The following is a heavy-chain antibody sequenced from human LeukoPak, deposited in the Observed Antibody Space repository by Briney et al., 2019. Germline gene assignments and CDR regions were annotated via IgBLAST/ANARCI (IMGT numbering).Heavy chain of an antibody. CDR1: VGSISTGSYY. CDR2: FYYTGST. Sequence: SETLSLTCTVSVGSISTGSYYWGWIRQPPGEGLEWIGRFYYTGSTYYNPSLKSRVTIYGDTSKNQFSLKLSSVTDADTAVYYCARHSRSYYGSGSYYFDYWGQGTLVTVSS. D-gene: IGHD3-10*01. V-gene: IGHV4-39*01. CDR3: ARHSRSYYGSGSYYFDY. J-gene: IGHJ4*02.